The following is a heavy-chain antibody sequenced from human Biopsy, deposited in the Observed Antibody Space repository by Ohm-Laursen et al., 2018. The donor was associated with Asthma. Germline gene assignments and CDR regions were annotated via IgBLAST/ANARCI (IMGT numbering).Heavy chain of an antibody. D-gene: IGHD2-2*01. J-gene: IGHJ4*02. V-gene: IGHV1-18*04. CDR1: GYSFELNG. CDR2: ISDYLENP. Sequence: GASVKVSCKASGYSFELNGMSWVRQRPGQGMERMGWISDYLENPNYAQKFQGRVNMTYDRSTNTAYMELKSLRTDDTAVYFCARTYCALNTCYASFDHWGQGTLAAVSS. CDR3: ARTYCALNTCYASFDH.